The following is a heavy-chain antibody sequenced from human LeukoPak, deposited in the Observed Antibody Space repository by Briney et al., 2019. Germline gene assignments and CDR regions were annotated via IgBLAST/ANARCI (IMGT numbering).Heavy chain of an antibody. CDR2: IYSDNT. V-gene: IGHV3-66*03. D-gene: IGHD5-18*01. CDR3: TGVDTAIPDAFEI. Sequence: PGGSLRLSCTVSGFTVSSNSMSWVRQAPGKGLEWVSFIYSDNTHYSDSVKGRFTISRDNSQNTLYLQMNSLRAEDTAVFYCTGVDTAIPDAFEIWGQGTMVTVSS. J-gene: IGHJ3*02. CDR1: GFTVSSNS.